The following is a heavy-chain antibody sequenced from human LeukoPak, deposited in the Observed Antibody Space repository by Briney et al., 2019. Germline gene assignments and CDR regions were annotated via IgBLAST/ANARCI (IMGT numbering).Heavy chain of an antibody. D-gene: IGHD4-23*01. V-gene: IGHV4-39*07. CDR2: IYYSGST. Sequence: SETLSLTCTVSGGSISSYYWGWIRQPPGKGLEWIGSIYYSGSTYYNPSLKSRVTISVDTSKNQFSLKLSSVTAADTAVYYCARAYPDYGGNSGYFDYWGQGTLVTVSS. J-gene: IGHJ4*02. CDR1: GGSISSYY. CDR3: ARAYPDYGGNSGYFDY.